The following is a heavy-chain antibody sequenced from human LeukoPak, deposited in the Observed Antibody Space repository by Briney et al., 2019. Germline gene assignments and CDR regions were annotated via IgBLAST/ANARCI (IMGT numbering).Heavy chain of an antibody. CDR1: GGSISSSNW. D-gene: IGHD6-6*01. CDR2: IYHSGST. CDR3: ARVPAASKYYYYYMDV. V-gene: IGHV4-4*02. Sequence: SETLSLTCAVSGGSISSSNWWSWVRQPPGKGLEWIGEIYHSGSTNYNPSLKSRVTISVDKSKNQFSLKLSSVTAADTAVYYCARVPAASKYYYYYMDVWGKGTTVTVSS. J-gene: IGHJ6*03.